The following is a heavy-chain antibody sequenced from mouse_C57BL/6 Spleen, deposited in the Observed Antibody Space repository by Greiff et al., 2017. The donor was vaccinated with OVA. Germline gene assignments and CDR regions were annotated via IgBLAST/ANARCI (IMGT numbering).Heavy chain of an antibody. J-gene: IGHJ3*01. Sequence: DVQLVESGGGLVKPGGSLKLSCAASGFTFSSYAMSWVRQTPEKRLEWVATISDGGSYTYYPDNVKGRFTISRDNAKNNLYLQMSHLKSEDTAMYYCARENWDEAWFAYWGQGTLVTVSA. V-gene: IGHV5-4*01. CDR3: ARENWDEAWFAY. CDR2: ISDGGSYT. D-gene: IGHD4-1*01. CDR1: GFTFSSYA.